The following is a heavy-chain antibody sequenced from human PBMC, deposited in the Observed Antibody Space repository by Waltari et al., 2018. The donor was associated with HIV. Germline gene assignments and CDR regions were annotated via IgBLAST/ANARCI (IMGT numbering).Heavy chain of an antibody. CDR1: GGSISGHY. D-gene: IGHD3-3*01. CDR3: ARLQFMDPVEWYGESPIDH. J-gene: IGHJ4*02. Sequence: QVHLQESGPGVVKPSETLSLTCSVSGGSISGHYWSWIRQSPGTGRESIGCIYYRGTTNYNPSRKGRASSTLDRSKNQFSLNLRFVTAADTAMYYWARLQFMDPVEWYGESPIDHWGQGTLVTVSS. V-gene: IGHV4-59*08. CDR2: IYYRGTT.